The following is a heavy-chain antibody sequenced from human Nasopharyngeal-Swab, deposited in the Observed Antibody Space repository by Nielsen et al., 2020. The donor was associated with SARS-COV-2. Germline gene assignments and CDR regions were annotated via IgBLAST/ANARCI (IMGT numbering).Heavy chain of an antibody. V-gene: IGHV3-30*02. J-gene: IGHJ5*02. D-gene: IGHD2-2*01. CDR1: GFIFSTYG. CDR3: VVRGIVTFQKTSLFDP. CDR2: ISHDGRIK. Sequence: GGSLRLSCAASGFIFSTYGMHWVRQTPDKGLEWVGVISHDGRIKSYADSVKGRFTISRDNSQNTLYLQMNRLRLDDTAVYYCVVRGIVTFQKTSLFDPWGQGTLVTVSS.